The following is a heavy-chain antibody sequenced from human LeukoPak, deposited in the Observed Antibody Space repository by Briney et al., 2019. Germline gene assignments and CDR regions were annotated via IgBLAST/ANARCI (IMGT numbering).Heavy chain of an antibody. CDR3: ARVNSAACDY. J-gene: IGHJ4*02. CDR2: MYSSGST. D-gene: IGHD6-25*01. Sequence: SETLSLTCTVSGGSVSSGSYYWNWIRQPAGKGLEWIGRMYSSGSTNYNPSLKSRVTMSVDTSKNQFSLKLSSVTAADTAVYYCARVNSAACDYWGQGTLVTVSS. CDR1: GGSVSSGSYY. V-gene: IGHV4-61*02.